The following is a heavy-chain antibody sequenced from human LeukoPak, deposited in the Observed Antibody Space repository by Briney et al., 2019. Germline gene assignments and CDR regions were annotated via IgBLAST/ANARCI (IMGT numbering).Heavy chain of an antibody. D-gene: IGHD5-12*01. CDR1: GYTFTGYY. J-gene: IGHJ3*02. V-gene: IGHV1-2*02. CDR2: INPNSGGT. Sequence: GASVKVSCKASGYTFTGYYMHWVRQAPGQGLEWMGWINPNSGGTNYAQKFQGRVTITRDTSISTAYMELSRLRSDDTAVYYCAEYSGYEAAFDIWGQGTMVTVSS. CDR3: AEYSGYEAAFDI.